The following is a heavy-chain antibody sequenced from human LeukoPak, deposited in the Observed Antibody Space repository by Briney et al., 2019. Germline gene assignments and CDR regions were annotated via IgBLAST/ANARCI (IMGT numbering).Heavy chain of an antibody. J-gene: IGHJ4*02. CDR3: AKHKESWNSCFDY. CDR1: GFTFSSYA. CDR2: ISGSGAST. D-gene: IGHD1-7*01. Sequence: GGSLRLSCAAFGFTFSSYAMSWVRQAPGRGLEWVSSISGSGASTYYADSVKGRFTISRDNSKNTLYLQMNSLRAEDTAVYYCAKHKESWNSCFDYWGQGTLVTVSS. V-gene: IGHV3-23*01.